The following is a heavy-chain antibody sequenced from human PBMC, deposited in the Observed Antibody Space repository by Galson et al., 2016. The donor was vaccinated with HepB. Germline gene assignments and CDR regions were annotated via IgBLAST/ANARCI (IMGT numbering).Heavy chain of an antibody. CDR1: GLTVRNNY. CDR3: KGYSAGDH. J-gene: IGHJ4*02. D-gene: IGHD2-21*01. Sequence: SLRLSCAASGLTVRNNYMSWVRQAPGKGLEWVSLIYSGGDTYYAESVKGRFTISRDNSKSTLYLQTNSLRVEDTAIYYCKGYSAGDHWGQGTLVTVSS. V-gene: IGHV3-53*01. CDR2: IYSGGDT.